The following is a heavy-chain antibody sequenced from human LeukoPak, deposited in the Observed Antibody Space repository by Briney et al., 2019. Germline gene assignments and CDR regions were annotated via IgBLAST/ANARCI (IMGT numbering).Heavy chain of an antibody. CDR1: GFTFSSYA. Sequence: PGGSLRLSCVASGFTFSSYAVSWFRQAPGKGLEWVSVVYSGGSTYYADSVKGRFTISRDNSKNTLYLQMNSLRAEDTAVYYCAREAGNLGWFDPWGQGTLVTVSS. D-gene: IGHD1-14*01. J-gene: IGHJ5*02. V-gene: IGHV3-66*01. CDR2: VYSGGST. CDR3: AREAGNLGWFDP.